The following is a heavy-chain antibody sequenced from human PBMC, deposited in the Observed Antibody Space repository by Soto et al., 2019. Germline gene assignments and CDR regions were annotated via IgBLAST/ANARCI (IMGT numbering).Heavy chain of an antibody. CDR3: PKSSSGWFWGAFDI. CDR1: GFTFSSYA. V-gene: IGHV3-23*01. D-gene: IGHD6-19*01. J-gene: IGHJ3*02. Sequence: EGQLLESGGGLVQPGGSLSLSCAASGFTFSSYAMSWVRQAPGKGLEWVSAISGSGGNTYYADSVKGRFNISRDNSRNTLFLQMNSLRAEDTAIYSWPKSSSGWFWGAFDIWGQGTMVTVSS. CDR2: ISGSGGNT.